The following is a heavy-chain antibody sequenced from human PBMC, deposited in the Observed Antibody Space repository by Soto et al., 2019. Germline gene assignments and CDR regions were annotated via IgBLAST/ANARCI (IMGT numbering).Heavy chain of an antibody. V-gene: IGHV3-33*01. CDR1: GFTFSSYG. CDR3: ARGDCSAAGCYIHYYYGMDV. Sequence: PGGSLRLSCAASGFTFSSYGMHWVRQAPGKGLEWVAVIWYDGSNKYYADSVKGRFTISRDNSKNTLYLQMNSLRAEDTAVYYCARGDCSAAGCYIHYYYGMDVWGQGTTVTVSS. D-gene: IGHD2-2*02. J-gene: IGHJ6*02. CDR2: IWYDGSNK.